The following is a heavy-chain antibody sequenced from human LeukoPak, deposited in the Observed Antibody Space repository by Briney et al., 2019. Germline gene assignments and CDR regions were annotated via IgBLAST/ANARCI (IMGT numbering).Heavy chain of an antibody. CDR2: ISSSSSSI. V-gene: IGHV3-48*01. D-gene: IGHD6-6*01. Sequence: GGSLRLSCVASRFTFSIYTMNWVRQAPGKGLEWVSYISSSSSSIYYAGSVKGRFTISRDNAKNSLYLQMNSLRAEDTAVYYCARAINSSGDFDYRGQGTLVTVSS. J-gene: IGHJ4*02. CDR1: RFTFSIYT. CDR3: ARAINSSGDFDY.